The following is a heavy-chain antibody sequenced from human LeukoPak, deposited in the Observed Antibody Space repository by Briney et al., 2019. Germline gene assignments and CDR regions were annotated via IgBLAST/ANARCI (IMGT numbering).Heavy chain of an antibody. D-gene: IGHD5-24*01. CDR3: ARGPRDEMCLTGDY. V-gene: IGHV1-18*01. CDR2: ISAYNGNT. Sequence: GASVKVSCKASGYTFISYAINWVRQAPGQGLEWMGWISAYNGNTNYAQKVQGRVTMTTDTSTSTAYMEVRSLRSDDTAVYYCARGPRDEMCLTGDYWGQGTLVTVSS. J-gene: IGHJ4*02. CDR1: GYTFISYA.